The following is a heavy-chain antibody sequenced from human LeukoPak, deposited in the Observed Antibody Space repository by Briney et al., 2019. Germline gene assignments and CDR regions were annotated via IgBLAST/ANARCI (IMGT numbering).Heavy chain of an antibody. CDR2: IYTSGST. CDR3: ARDRNNGYYDSLRDYYYMDV. V-gene: IGHV4-4*07. CDR1: GGSISSYY. J-gene: IGHJ6*03. D-gene: IGHD3-3*01. Sequence: PSETLSLTCAVYGGSISSYYWSWIRQPAGKGLEWIGRIYTSGSTNYNPSLKSRVTMSVDTSKNQFSLKLSSVTAADTAVYYCARDRNNGYYDSLRDYYYMDVWGKGTTVTVSS.